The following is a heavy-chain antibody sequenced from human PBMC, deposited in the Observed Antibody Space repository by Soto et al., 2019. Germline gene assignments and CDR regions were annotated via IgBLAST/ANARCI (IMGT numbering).Heavy chain of an antibody. Sequence: QVQLVQSGAEVKKPGSSVKVSCKVSGDTFSTYSISWVRQAPGQGLEWLGGIIPILGTPSYAQRFQDRVTIPADKSTSTAYMELSRLRSEDTAVYYCARERSRYDRSGYYRPDYWGQGTLVTVSS. CDR3: ARERSRYDRSGYYRPDY. CDR2: IIPILGTP. CDR1: GDTFSTYS. J-gene: IGHJ4*02. V-gene: IGHV1-69*06. D-gene: IGHD3-22*01.